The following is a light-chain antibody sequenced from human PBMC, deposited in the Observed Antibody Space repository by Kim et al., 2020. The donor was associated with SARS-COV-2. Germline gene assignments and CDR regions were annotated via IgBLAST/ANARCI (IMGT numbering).Light chain of an antibody. CDR3: SSYTTSTTWV. CDR1: SSDIGAYGY. Sequence: GQSIPLSGSGTSSDIGAYGYVSWYQQLPGRAPNLIMYDFTKRPSGVSDRFSGSRSGNTSSLTISGLQAEDEADYYCSSYTTSTTWVFGGGTQLTVL. V-gene: IGLV2-14*04. CDR2: DFT. J-gene: IGLJ3*02.